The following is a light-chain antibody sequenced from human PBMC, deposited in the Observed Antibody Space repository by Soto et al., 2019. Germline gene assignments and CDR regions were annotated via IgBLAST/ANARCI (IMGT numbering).Light chain of an antibody. V-gene: IGKV1-9*01. CDR3: QQRNSYPRT. Sequence: DIQLTQSPSFLSASVGDRVTITFLASQGINIFLAWFQQKPGKAPNLLISAASTLQSGVPSRFSGSGSETEFTLTFTSLQPEDSATYYCQQRNSYPRTFGQGTKVHIK. CDR2: AAS. J-gene: IGKJ2*01. CDR1: QGINIF.